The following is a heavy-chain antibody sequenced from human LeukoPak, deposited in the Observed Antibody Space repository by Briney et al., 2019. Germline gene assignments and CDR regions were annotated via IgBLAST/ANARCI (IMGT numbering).Heavy chain of an antibody. Sequence: GGSLRLSCAASGFAFSSYGMHWVRQAPGKGLEWVAVISYDGSNKYYADSVKGRFTISRDNSKNTLYLQMNSLRAEDTAVYYCARGALGLYFDYWGQGTLVTVSS. V-gene: IGHV3-30*19. D-gene: IGHD3/OR15-3a*01. CDR1: GFAFSSYG. J-gene: IGHJ4*02. CDR3: ARGALGLYFDY. CDR2: ISYDGSNK.